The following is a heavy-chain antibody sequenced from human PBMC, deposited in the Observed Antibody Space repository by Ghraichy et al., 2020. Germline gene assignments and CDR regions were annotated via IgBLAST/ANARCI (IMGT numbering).Heavy chain of an antibody. J-gene: IGHJ6*02. CDR3: ARSRRYYNYYYGMDV. D-gene: IGHD3-10*01. Sequence: SETLSLTCAVYGGSFSGYYWSWIRQPPGKGLEWIGEINHSGSTNYNPSLKSRVTISVDTSKNQFSLKLSSVTAADTAVYYCARSRRYYNYYYGMDVWGQGTTVTVSS. CDR1: GGSFSGYY. CDR2: INHSGST. V-gene: IGHV4-34*01.